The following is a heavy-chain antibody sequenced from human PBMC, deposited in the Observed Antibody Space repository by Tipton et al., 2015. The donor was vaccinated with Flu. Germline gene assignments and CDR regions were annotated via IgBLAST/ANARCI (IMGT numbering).Heavy chain of an antibody. V-gene: IGHV1-2*02. CDR1: GYTFTGYY. Sequence: VQLVQSGAEVKKPGASVKVSCKASGYTFTGYYMHWVRQAPGQGLEWMGWINPNSGGTNYAQKFQGRATMTRDTSISTAYMELSRLRSDDTAVYYCARDYSSGWEGFDYWGQGTLVTVSS. D-gene: IGHD6-19*01. J-gene: IGHJ4*02. CDR3: ARDYSSGWEGFDY. CDR2: INPNSGGT.